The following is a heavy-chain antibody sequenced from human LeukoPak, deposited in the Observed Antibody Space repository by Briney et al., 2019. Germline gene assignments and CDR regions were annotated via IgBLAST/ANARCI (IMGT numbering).Heavy chain of an antibody. D-gene: IGHD5-18*01. V-gene: IGHV4-34*01. CDR2: INHSGST. Sequence: SETLSLTCAVYGGSFSGYYWSWIRQPPGKGLEWIGEINHSGSTNYNPSLKSRVTISVDTSKNQFSLKLSSVTAADTAVYYCARFESATVPREDWGQGTLVTVSS. CDR1: GGSFSGYY. CDR3: ARFESATVPRED. J-gene: IGHJ4*02.